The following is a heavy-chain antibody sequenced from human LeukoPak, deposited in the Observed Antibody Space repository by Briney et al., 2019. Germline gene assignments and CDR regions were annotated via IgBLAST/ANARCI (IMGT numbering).Heavy chain of an antibody. CDR2: IYYSGST. V-gene: IGHV4-59*06. D-gene: IGHD5-24*01. J-gene: IGHJ4*02. CDR3: ARAAWEMATMN. CDR1: GGSISSYY. Sequence: PSETLSLTCTVSGGSISSYYWSWIRQPPGKGLEWIGYIYYSGSTYYNPSLKSRVTISVDTSKNQFSLKLSSVTAADTAVYYCARAAWEMATMNWGQGTLVTVSS.